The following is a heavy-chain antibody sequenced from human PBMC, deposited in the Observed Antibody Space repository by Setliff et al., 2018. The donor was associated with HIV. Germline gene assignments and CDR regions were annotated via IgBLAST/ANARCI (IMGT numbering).Heavy chain of an antibody. CDR1: GFTFGDYA. J-gene: IGHJ6*03. V-gene: IGHV1-24*01. Sequence: ASVKVSCTASGFTFGDYAMSWFRQAPGKGLEWMGGFVPEHSETIYAQKFQGRVTMTEDTSTDTAFMELSGLTSEDTAVYYCATRGDLLGRRASTVTVYYYYLDVWGNGTTVTVSS. D-gene: IGHD4-17*01. CDR2: FVPEHSET. CDR3: ATRGDLLGRRASTVTVYYYYLDV.